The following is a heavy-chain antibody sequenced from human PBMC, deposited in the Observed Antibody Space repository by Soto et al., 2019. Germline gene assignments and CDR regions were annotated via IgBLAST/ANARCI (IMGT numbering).Heavy chain of an antibody. CDR2: INHSGST. Sequence: SLTQRHPSTVEGGKCVDHCWRWILQTTGKGLEWIGEINHSGSTNYNPSLKSRVTISVDTSKNQFSLKLSSVTAADTAVYYCARGRQLTTYYYYGMDVWGQGTTVTVS. D-gene: IGHD6-6*01. J-gene: IGHJ6*02. CDR3: ARGRQLTTYYYYGMDV. V-gene: IGHV4-34*01. CDR1: GGKCVDHC.